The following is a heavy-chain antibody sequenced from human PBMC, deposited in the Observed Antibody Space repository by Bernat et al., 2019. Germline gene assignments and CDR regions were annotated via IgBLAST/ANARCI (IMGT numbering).Heavy chain of an antibody. D-gene: IGHD4-17*01. Sequence: VQLQESGPGLVKPSQTLSLTCTVSGGSISSGGYYWSWIRQHPGKGLEWIGYIYYSGTTFYNPSLKSRVTISVDTSKNQFSLKLSSVTAADTAVYYCARGTNDYVFDYWGQGTLVTVSS. CDR1: GGSISSGGYY. CDR2: IYYSGTT. V-gene: IGHV4-31*03. CDR3: ARGTNDYVFDY. J-gene: IGHJ4*02.